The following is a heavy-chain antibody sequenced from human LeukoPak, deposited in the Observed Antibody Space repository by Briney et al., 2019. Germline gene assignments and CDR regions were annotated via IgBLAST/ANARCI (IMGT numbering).Heavy chain of an antibody. CDR1: GGSFSGYY. J-gene: IGHJ3*02. CDR3: ARWGSVASSGYLDAFDI. CDR2: INHSGST. D-gene: IGHD3-22*01. Sequence: PSETLSLTCAVYGGSFSGYYWSWIRQPPGKGLEWIGEINHSGSTNYSPSLKSRVTISVDTSKNQFSLKLSSVTAADTAVYYCARWGSVASSGYLDAFDIWGQGTMVTVSS. V-gene: IGHV4-34*01.